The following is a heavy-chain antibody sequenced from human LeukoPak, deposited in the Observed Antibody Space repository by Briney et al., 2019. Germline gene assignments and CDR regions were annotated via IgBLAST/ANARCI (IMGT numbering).Heavy chain of an antibody. J-gene: IGHJ4*02. CDR3: ARATGKYSSSSMLASLDYFDY. CDR1: GFTFSSYS. D-gene: IGHD6-6*01. V-gene: IGHV3-21*01. CDR2: ISSSSSYI. Sequence: AGGSLRLSCAASGFTFSSYSMNWVRQAPGKGLEWVSSISSSSSYIYYADSVKGRFTISRDNAKNSLYLQMNSLRAEDTAVYYCARATGKYSSSSMLASLDYFDYWGQGPLVTVPS.